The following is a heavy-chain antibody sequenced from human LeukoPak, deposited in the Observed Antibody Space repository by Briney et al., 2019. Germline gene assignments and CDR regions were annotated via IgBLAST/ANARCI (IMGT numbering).Heavy chain of an antibody. J-gene: IGHJ4*02. CDR3: AREAGGGDLFDD. D-gene: IGHD2-21*02. Sequence: PSETLSLTCTVSGGSISSYYWSWIRQPPGKGLEWIGYIYDSGRTNYNPSLTSRVTISVDTSKNQFSLKLSSVTAADTAVYYCAREAGGGDLFDDCGQGTLVTVSA. V-gene: IGHV4-59*01. CDR2: IYDSGRT. CDR1: GGSISSYY.